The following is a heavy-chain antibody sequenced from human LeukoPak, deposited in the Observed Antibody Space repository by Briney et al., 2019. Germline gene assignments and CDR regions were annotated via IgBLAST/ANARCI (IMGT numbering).Heavy chain of an antibody. CDR2: IYYSGST. J-gene: IGHJ6*03. D-gene: IGHD3-22*01. Sequence: PSETLSLTCTVSGGSISSYYWSWIRQPPGKGLEWIGYIYYSGSTNYNPSLKSRVTISVDTSKNQFSLKLSSVTAADTAVYYCARAQSGITMIVVVRNDYYYMDVWGKGTTVTVSS. CDR1: GGSISSYY. CDR3: ARAQSGITMIVVVRNDYYYMDV. V-gene: IGHV4-59*12.